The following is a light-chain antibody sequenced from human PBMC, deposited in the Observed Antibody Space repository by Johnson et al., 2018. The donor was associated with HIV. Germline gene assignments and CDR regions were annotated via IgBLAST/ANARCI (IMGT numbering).Light chain of an antibody. V-gene: IGLV1-51*02. CDR3: GTWDSSLSAYV. CDR2: ENN. CDR1: SSNIGGHY. J-gene: IGLJ1*01. Sequence: QSVLTQPPSVSAAPGQKVTISCSGSSSNIGGHYVSWYQQLPGTAPKLLIYENNKRPSGIPDRFSGSKSGTSATLGITGLQTGDEADYYCGTWDSSLSAYVFGTGTQVTVL.